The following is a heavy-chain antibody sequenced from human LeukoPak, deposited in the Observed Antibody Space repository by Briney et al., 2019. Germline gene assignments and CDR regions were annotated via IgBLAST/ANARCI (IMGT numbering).Heavy chain of an antibody. D-gene: IGHD3-22*01. V-gene: IGHV3-30*18. CDR3: AKFGYYYDSSGSDY. CDR1: GFTFSSYG. Sequence: GGSLRLSCAASGFTFSSYGMHWVRQAPGKGLEWVAVISYDGSNKYYADSVKGRFTISRDNSKNTLYLQMNSLRAEDTAVYYCAKFGYYYDSSGSDYWGQGTLVTVSS. CDR2: ISYDGSNK. J-gene: IGHJ4*02.